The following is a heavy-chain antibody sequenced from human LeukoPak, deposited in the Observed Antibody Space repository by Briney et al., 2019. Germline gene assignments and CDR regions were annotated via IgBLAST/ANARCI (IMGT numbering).Heavy chain of an antibody. CDR1: GGAISSGSYY. V-gene: IGHV4-39*07. J-gene: IGHJ3*02. CDR2: MYYTGST. Sequence: SETLSLTCIVSGGAISSGSYYWGWIRQPPGKGLEWIGSMYYTGSTYNSPSLKSRVTISVDTSKNQFSLKLSSVTAADTAVYYCARYYDSSANAFDIWGQGTMVTVSS. D-gene: IGHD3-22*01. CDR3: ARYYDSSANAFDI.